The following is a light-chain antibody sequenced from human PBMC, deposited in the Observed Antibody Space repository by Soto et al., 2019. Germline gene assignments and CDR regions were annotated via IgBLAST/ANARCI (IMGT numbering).Light chain of an antibody. V-gene: IGKV3-20*01. CDR3: HQYGSSPWT. CDR2: GAS. J-gene: IGKJ1*01. Sequence: DIVLTQSPGTLSLSPGERAILSCRASQTFNNNYFGWYQQKPGQAPSLLIYGASSRATGIPDRFSGSGSGTDFTRTIRRLEPEDFAVYYCHQYGSSPWTVGQGTKVDIK. CDR1: QTFNNNY.